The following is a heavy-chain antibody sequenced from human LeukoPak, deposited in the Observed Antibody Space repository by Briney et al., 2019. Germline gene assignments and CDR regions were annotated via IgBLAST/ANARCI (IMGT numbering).Heavy chain of an antibody. CDR1: GFTFSSFD. CDR2: ISYDGSTK. J-gene: IGHJ5*02. CDR3: ARDHSLEYGNWFDP. V-gene: IGHV3-30*04. Sequence: PGGSLRLSCAASGFTFSSFDLNWVRQPPGKGLEWVTMISYDGSTKYYTDSVKGRFTISRDNSKNTLYLQMNSLRTEDTALYYCARDHSLEYGNWFDPWGQGTLVTVSS. D-gene: IGHD3-3*01.